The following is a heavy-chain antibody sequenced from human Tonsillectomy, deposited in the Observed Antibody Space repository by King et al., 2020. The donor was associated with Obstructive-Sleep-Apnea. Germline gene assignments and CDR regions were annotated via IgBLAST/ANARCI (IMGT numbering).Heavy chain of an antibody. Sequence: HVQLVESGGGLVQPGRSLRLSCAASGFTFSSYAMHWVRQAPGKGLEWLAFISYDGSNKYYADSVKGRFTLSRDNSKNTLYLQMNSLGAEDTAVYYCVKGEDGGNPEDAFDIWGQGTMVTVSS. CDR1: GFTFSSYA. CDR2: ISYDGSNK. V-gene: IGHV3-30*18. D-gene: IGHD4-23*01. CDR3: VKGEDGGNPEDAFDI. J-gene: IGHJ3*02.